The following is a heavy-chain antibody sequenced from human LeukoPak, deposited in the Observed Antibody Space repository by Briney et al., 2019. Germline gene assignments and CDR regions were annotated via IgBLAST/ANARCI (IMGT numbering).Heavy chain of an antibody. J-gene: IGHJ4*02. V-gene: IGHV3-30*03. D-gene: IGHD6-19*01. CDR1: GFTFSSYS. CDR3: ARAEQWLVRYYFDY. CDR2: ISYDGSNK. Sequence: GGSLRLSCAASGFTFSSYSMNWVRQAPGKGLEWVAVISYDGSNKYYADSVKGRFTISRDNSKNTLYLQMNSLRAEDTAVYYCARAEQWLVRYYFDYWGQGTLVTVSS.